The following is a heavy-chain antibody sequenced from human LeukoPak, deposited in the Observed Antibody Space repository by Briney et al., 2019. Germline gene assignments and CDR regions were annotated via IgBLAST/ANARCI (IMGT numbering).Heavy chain of an antibody. Sequence: SVEVSCKASGGTFSSYAISWVRQAPGQGLEWMGGIIPIFGTANYAQEFQGRVTITADESTSTAYMELSSLRSEDTAVYYCARDSPERSKGYYDILTGYYPFDYWGQGTLVTVSS. D-gene: IGHD3-9*01. CDR2: IIPIFGTA. V-gene: IGHV1-69*01. CDR1: GGTFSSYA. J-gene: IGHJ4*02. CDR3: ARDSPERSKGYYDILTGYYPFDY.